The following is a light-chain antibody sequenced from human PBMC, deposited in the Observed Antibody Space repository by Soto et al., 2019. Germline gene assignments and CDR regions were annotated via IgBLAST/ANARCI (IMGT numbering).Light chain of an antibody. CDR3: QSYDSSLSAWV. CDR2: GSY. Sequence: QSLLTQPPSVSGAPGQRVTISCTGSSSNFGAGSDVHWYQQVPGTAPKLLVYGSYNRPSGVPDRFSGSKSGTSASLAITGLQAEDEADFYCQSYDSSLSAWVFGTGTKVTVL. J-gene: IGLJ1*01. V-gene: IGLV1-40*01. CDR1: SSNFGAGSD.